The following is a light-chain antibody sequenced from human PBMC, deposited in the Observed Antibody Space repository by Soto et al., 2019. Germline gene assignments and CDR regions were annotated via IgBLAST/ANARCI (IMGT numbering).Light chain of an antibody. Sequence: QSALTQPASVSGSPGQSITISCTGNSSDVGSYNLVSWYQQHPGKAPKLMIYEGSKRPSGVSNRFSGSKSGNTASLTLSGLQAEDEADFYCCSYAGSSTLVVFGGGTKLTVL. J-gene: IGLJ2*01. V-gene: IGLV2-23*01. CDR1: SSDVGSYNL. CDR3: CSYAGSSTLVV. CDR2: EGS.